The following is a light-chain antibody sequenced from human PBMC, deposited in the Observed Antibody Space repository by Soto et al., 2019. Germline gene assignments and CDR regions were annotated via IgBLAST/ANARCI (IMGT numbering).Light chain of an antibody. CDR3: QQRSNWPPYT. V-gene: IGKV3-11*01. CDR1: QSVSSN. J-gene: IGKJ2*01. CDR2: DAS. Sequence: EIVMTQSPATLSVSPGERATLSCRASQSVSSNLAWYQQKPGQAPRLLIYDASNRATGIPARFSGSGSGTDFTLTINSLGPEDFAVYYCQQRSNWPPYTFGQGTKLEIK.